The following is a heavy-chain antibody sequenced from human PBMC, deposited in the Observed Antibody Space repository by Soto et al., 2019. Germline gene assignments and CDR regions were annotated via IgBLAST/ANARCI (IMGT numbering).Heavy chain of an antibody. J-gene: IGHJ6*02. CDR2: IYPGDSDT. CDR3: ARCSPYYYDSSGYYNYYYYYYGMDV. CDR1: GYSFTNYW. D-gene: IGHD3-22*01. Sequence: GEFLKIRCNGSGYSFTNYWIGWVRQMPRNGLEWMGIIYPGDSDTRYSPSFQGQVTISADKSISTAYLQWSSLKASDTAMYYCARCSPYYYDSSGYYNYYYYYYGMDVWGQGTTVTVSS. V-gene: IGHV5-51*01.